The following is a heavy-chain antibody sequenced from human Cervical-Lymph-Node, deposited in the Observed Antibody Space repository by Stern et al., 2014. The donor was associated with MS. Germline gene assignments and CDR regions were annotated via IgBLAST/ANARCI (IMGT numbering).Heavy chain of an antibody. CDR2: IIPVVGTV. CDR1: RDTFTSYA. CDR3: ARDQGDYGTERHYSWFDP. J-gene: IGHJ5*02. Sequence: DQLVESGAAVKKPGSSVKVSCKASRDTFTSYAISWVRQVPGQGLEWMGGIIPVVGTVQYREQSQGRVIIAANRSTNTAYMELTNLISEDTAVYYCARDQGDYGTERHYSWFDPWGQGTLVTVST. V-gene: IGHV1-69*06. D-gene: IGHD3-10*01.